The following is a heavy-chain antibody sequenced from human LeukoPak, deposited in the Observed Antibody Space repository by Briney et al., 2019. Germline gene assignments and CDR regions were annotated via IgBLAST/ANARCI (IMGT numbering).Heavy chain of an antibody. CDR1: GGSISSYY. CDR2: IYYSGST. CDR3: ARRVYGGNARCCYFDY. V-gene: IGHV4-59*01. J-gene: IGHJ4*02. Sequence: SETLSLTCTVSGGSISSYYWSWIRQPPGKGLEWIGYIYYSGSTNYNPSLKSRVTISVDTSKNQFSLKLSSVTAADTAVYYCARRVYGGNARCCYFDYWGQGTPVTVSS. D-gene: IGHD4-23*01.